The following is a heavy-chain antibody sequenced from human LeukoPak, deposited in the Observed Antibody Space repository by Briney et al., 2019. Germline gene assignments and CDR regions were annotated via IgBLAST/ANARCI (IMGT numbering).Heavy chain of an antibody. J-gene: IGHJ4*02. CDR3: ATNSGSYYALDY. Sequence: ASVKVSCKASGYTFTSYGVSWVRQAPGQGLEWMGRIIPILGIANYAQKFQGRVTITADKSTSTAYMELSSLRSEDTAMYYCATNSGSYYALDYWGQGTLVTVSS. D-gene: IGHD1-26*01. CDR1: GYTFTSYG. CDR2: IIPILGIA. V-gene: IGHV1-69*04.